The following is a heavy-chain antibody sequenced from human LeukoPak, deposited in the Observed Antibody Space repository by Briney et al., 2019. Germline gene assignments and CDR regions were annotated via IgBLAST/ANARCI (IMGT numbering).Heavy chain of an antibody. CDR3: ARSHTIVGATSIDY. D-gene: IGHD1-26*01. CDR2: MSYDGGNK. CDR1: GFTFSSFA. J-gene: IGHJ4*02. V-gene: IGHV3-30*04. Sequence: GGSLRLSCAVSGFTFSSFAMHWVRQAPGRGLEWVTVMSYDGGNKYYADSVKGRFTISRDNSKNTLYLQMNSLRAEDTAVYYCARSHTIVGATSIDYWGQGTLVTVSS.